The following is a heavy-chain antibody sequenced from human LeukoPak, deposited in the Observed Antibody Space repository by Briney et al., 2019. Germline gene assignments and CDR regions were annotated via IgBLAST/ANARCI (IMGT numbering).Heavy chain of an antibody. CDR2: ISGSGGST. J-gene: IGHJ4*02. D-gene: IGHD3-10*01. V-gene: IGHV3-23*01. CDR1: GGSFSGYY. Sequence: ETLSLTCAVYGGSFSGYYWSWIRQPPGKGLEWVSAISGSGGSTYYADSVKGRFTISRDNSKNTLYLQMNSLRAEDTAVYYCAKSVWFGVTSAPFFDYWGQGTLVTVSS. CDR3: AKSVWFGVTSAPFFDY.